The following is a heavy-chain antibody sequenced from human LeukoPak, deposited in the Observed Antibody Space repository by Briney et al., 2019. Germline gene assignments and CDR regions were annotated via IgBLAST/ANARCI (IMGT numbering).Heavy chain of an antibody. CDR1: GGSISSYY. CDR3: ARNMHCSGSSCYPGLYYYYGMDV. J-gene: IGHJ6*02. Sequence: SETLSLTCTVSGGSISSYYCSWVRQPPGEGLQWVGYINYSGPTTYNPSLKRRVTISVDPSKTQFALKLRSVTAADTAVYYCARNMHCSGSSCYPGLYYYYGMDVWGQGTTVTVSS. D-gene: IGHD2-15*01. CDR2: INYSGPT. V-gene: IGHV4-59*08.